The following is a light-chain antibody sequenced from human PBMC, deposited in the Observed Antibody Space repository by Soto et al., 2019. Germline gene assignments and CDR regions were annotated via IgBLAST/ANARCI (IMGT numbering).Light chain of an antibody. CDR2: GAS. Sequence: EIVMTQSPATLSVSPGDRVTLSCRASQFVRSNSAWYQQKPGQAPRLLIYGASLRATGIPARFSGSGYGTEFTLTISSLQYEDFAVYYCPQYNTWPITFGGGTKV. V-gene: IGKV3-15*01. J-gene: IGKJ4*01. CDR3: PQYNTWPIT. CDR1: QFVRSN.